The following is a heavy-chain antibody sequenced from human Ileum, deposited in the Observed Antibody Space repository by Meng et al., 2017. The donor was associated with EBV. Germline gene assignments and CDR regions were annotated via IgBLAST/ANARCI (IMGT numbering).Heavy chain of an antibody. V-gene: IGHV4-4*02. J-gene: IGHJ4*02. Sequence: QVLLQESGPGLVKLSGTLSLSCASSGGSISSSNGWSWVRQPPGKGLEWIGKIYHSGITIYNPSLKSRVTMSVDNSKNQFSLKLNSMTAADTAVYYCARDPTGGEDHQRVWGQGTLVTVSS. CDR3: ARDPTGGEDHQRV. CDR1: GGSISSSNG. D-gene: IGHD1-14*01. CDR2: IYHSGIT.